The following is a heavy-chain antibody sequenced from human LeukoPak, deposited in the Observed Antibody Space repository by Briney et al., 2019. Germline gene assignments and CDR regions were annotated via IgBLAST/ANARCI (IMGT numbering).Heavy chain of an antibody. CDR2: ISGSGGST. V-gene: IGHV3-23*01. CDR1: GFTFSSYA. D-gene: IGHD3-22*01. CDR3: AKDGSYYYDSSGYDQFDY. Sequence: PGGSLTLSCAASGFTFSSYAMSWVRQAPGKGLEWVSDISGSGGSTYYADSVTGRLTISRDNSKTTLYLQMNSLRAEDTAVYYCAKDGSYYYDSSGYDQFDYWGQGTLVTVSS. J-gene: IGHJ4*02.